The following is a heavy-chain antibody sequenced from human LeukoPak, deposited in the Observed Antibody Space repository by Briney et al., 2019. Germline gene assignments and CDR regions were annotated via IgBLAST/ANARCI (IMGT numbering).Heavy chain of an antibody. V-gene: IGHV4-61*02. CDR3: ATDTYMVTFNY. D-gene: IGHD2-8*01. Sequence: PSETLSLTCTVSGGLISSGSSYWSWLRPPAGKGLDWIGRIYTSGSIDYSPFLKSRVSFSVDTSKNQYSLKLSYVAVADTAVYYCATDTYMVTFNYWGQGTLVTVS. CDR1: GGLISSGSSY. CDR2: IYTSGSI. J-gene: IGHJ4*02.